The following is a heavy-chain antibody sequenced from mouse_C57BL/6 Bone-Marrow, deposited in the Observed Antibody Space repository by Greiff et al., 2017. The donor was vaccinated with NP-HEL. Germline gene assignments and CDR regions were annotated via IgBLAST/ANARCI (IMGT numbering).Heavy chain of an antibody. CDR1: GYAFSSSW. CDR3: AILPGYWYFDV. J-gene: IGHJ1*03. V-gene: IGHV1-82*01. CDR2: IYPGDGDT. Sequence: VQLQQSGPELVKPGASVKISCKASGYAFSSSWMNWVKQRPGKGLEWIGRIYPGDGDTNYNGKFKGKATLTADKSSSTAYMQLSSLTSEDSAVYCCAILPGYWYFDVWGTGTTVTVSS.